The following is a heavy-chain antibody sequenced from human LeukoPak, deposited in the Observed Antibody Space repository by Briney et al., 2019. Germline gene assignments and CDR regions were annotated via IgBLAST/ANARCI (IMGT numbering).Heavy chain of an antibody. D-gene: IGHD3-22*01. CDR3: AREDSSGSYWYFDL. V-gene: IGHV4-39*07. CDR2: IYHSGST. Sequence: PSETLSLTCTVSGGSISSSSYYWGWIRQPPGKGLEWIGEIYHSGSTNYNPSLKSRVTISVDKSKNQFSLKLSSVTAADTAVYYCAREDSSGSYWYFDLWGRGTLVTVSS. CDR1: GGSISSSSYY. J-gene: IGHJ2*01.